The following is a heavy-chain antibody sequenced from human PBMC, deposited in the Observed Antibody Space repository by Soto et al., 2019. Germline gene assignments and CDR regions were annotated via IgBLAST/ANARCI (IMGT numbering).Heavy chain of an antibody. J-gene: IGHJ3*02. V-gene: IGHV4-4*02. D-gene: IGHD3-22*01. Sequence: PSETLSLTCAVSGGSISSSNWWSWVRQPPGKGLEWIGEIYHSGSTNYNPSLKSRVTISVDKSKNQFSLKLSSVTAADTAVYYCARSNYYDSSGYPPDAFDIWGQGTMVTVS. CDR1: GGSISSSNW. CDR3: ARSNYYDSSGYPPDAFDI. CDR2: IYHSGST.